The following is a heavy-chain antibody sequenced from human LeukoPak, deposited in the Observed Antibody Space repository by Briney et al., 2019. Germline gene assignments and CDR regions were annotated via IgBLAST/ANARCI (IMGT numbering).Heavy chain of an antibody. CDR2: INPTSGGT. V-gene: IGHV1-2*02. D-gene: IGHD6-13*01. CDR3: ARDVFAAYSTHHKFDP. J-gene: IGHJ5*02. CDR1: GYTFIAYY. Sequence: ASVKVSCKASGYTFIAYYMYWVRQAPGQGLEWMGWINPTSGGTNYAQKFQDRVTMTRDTSMTTVYMELSRLTSDDTAVYYCARDVFAAYSTHHKFDPWGQGTLVIVSS.